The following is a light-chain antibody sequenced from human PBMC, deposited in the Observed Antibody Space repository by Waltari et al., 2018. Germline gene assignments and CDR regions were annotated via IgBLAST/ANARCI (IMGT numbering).Light chain of an antibody. CDR2: EVS. CDR1: QTLLHRDGKTY. J-gene: IGKJ4*01. CDR3: MQGVHMRLT. Sequence: DIVITQTPLSLSLSPGQPSSVSCMSSQTLLHRDGKTYLYWYLTSPGQSPQLLISEVSIRFSGVPVRFSGSGSGTDFTLKFSCVEAEDVGLYYCMQGVHMRLTFGVGTKGDIE. V-gene: IGKV2-29*03.